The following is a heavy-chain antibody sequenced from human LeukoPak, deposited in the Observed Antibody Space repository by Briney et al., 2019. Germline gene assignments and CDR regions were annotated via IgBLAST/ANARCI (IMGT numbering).Heavy chain of an antibody. J-gene: IGHJ4*02. CDR3: AKHFCTGLDCSLFDS. CDR1: GFTMSHYG. V-gene: IGHV3-23*01. D-gene: IGHD3/OR15-3a*01. CDR2: IRSAVETT. Sequence: QTGGSLRLSCAASGFTMSHYGVSWVRQAPGKGLEWISGIRSAVETTHYADSVKGRFIISRDDSKNALSLQLNSLRPEDTALYYCAKHFCTGLDCSLFDSWGQGTLVXVSS.